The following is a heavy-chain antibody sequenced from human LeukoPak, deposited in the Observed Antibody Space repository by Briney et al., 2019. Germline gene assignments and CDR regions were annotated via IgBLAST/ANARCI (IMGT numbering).Heavy chain of an antibody. J-gene: IGHJ4*02. CDR2: IYHSGST. CDR3: ARAPQMGYYYDSSGYFDY. V-gene: IGHV4-30-2*01. D-gene: IGHD3-22*01. CDR1: GGSISSGGYS. Sequence: SQTLSLACAVSGGSISSGGYSWSWIRQPPGKGLEWIGYIYHSGSTYYNPSLKSRVTISVDRSKNQFSLKLSSVTAADTAVYYCARAPQMGYYYDSSGYFDYWGQGTLVTVSS.